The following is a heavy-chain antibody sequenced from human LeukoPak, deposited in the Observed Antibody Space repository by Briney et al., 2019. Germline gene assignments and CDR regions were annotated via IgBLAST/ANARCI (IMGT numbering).Heavy chain of an antibody. Sequence: GGSLRLSCAASGFTFSSYAMSWVRQAPGKGLEWVSAISGSGGSTYYADSVKGRFTISRDNSKNTLYLQMNSLRAEDTAVYYCAKSPQAVLRFLEWLFSYYFDYWGQGTLVTVSS. CDR1: GFTFSSYA. CDR3: AKSPQAVLRFLEWLFSYYFDY. D-gene: IGHD3-3*01. V-gene: IGHV3-23*01. J-gene: IGHJ4*02. CDR2: ISGSGGST.